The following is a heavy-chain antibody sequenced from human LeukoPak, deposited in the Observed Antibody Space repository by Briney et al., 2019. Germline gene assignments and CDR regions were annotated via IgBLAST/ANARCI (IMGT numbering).Heavy chain of an antibody. V-gene: IGHV3-23*01. CDR2: ISGSGGST. Sequence: GGSLRLSCAASGFTFSSYAMSWVRQAPGKGLEWVSAISGSGGSTYYADSVKGRFTISRDNSKNTLYLQMNSLRAEDTAVYYCAKGNSRAVPAAMPVDYWGQGTLVTVSS. J-gene: IGHJ4*02. CDR1: GFTFSSYA. D-gene: IGHD2-2*01. CDR3: AKGNSRAVPAAMPVDY.